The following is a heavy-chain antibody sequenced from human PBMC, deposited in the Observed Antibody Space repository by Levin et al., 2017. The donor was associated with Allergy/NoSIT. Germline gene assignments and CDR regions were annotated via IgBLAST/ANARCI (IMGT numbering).Heavy chain of an antibody. CDR3: ATDPSRRGIGYSSGWTAFDI. J-gene: IGHJ3*02. CDR2: IIPVSGVT. Sequence: VASVKVSCRSAGGIFVTYAINWVRQAPGQGLEWMGGIIPVSGVTKFAHKFQGRVTFTADKSTSTAYMELTSLRSDDTALYYCATDPSRRGIGYSSGWTAFDIWGQGAMLTVSS. CDR1: GGIFVTYA. D-gene: IGHD6-19*01. V-gene: IGHV1-69*10.